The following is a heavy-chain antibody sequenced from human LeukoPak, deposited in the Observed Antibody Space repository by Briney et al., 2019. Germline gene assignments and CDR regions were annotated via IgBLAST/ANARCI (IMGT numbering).Heavy chain of an antibody. CDR1: GGSVSSGSYY. V-gene: IGHV4-61*01. CDR2: IYYSGST. J-gene: IGHJ4*02. Sequence: SETLSLTCTVSGGSVSSGSYYWSWIRQPPGKGLEWIGYIYYSGSTNYNPSLQSRVTISVDTSKNQFSLKLSSVTAADTAVYYCARGDIAAAGTFDYWGQGTLVTVSS. D-gene: IGHD6-13*01. CDR3: ARGDIAAAGTFDY.